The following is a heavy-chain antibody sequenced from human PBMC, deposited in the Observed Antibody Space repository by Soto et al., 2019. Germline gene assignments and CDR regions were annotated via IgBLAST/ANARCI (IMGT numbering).Heavy chain of an antibody. V-gene: IGHV3-21*01. CDR3: ARGTYGDSIDHRFYS. J-gene: IGHJ4*02. Sequence: EVQLVESGGGLVKPGGSLRLSCAASGVTFTNYSLHWVRQAPGKGLAWVSSISSGSNYIYYVDSVKGRFTISRDNAKKLLFLQMISLRAEDSAVYFCARGTYGDSIDHRFYSRGQGTLVTVSS. D-gene: IGHD4-17*01. CDR2: ISSGSNYI. CDR1: GVTFTNYS.